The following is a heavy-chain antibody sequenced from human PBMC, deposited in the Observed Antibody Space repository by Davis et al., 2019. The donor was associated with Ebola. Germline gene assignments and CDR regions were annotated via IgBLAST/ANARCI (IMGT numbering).Heavy chain of an antibody. CDR2: IYYTGTT. J-gene: IGHJ3*02. Sequence: PSETLSSTCTVPGDSISGYYWSWARQPPGKGLEWIGHIYYTGTTNYNPSLKNRVTISVDTSKNQFSLQLTSVTAADTAVYYCAREGYYYNSGHLDDAFDNWGPGTMVIVSS. CDR3: AREGYYYNSGHLDDAFDN. CDR1: GDSISGYY. D-gene: IGHD3-9*01. V-gene: IGHV4-59*01.